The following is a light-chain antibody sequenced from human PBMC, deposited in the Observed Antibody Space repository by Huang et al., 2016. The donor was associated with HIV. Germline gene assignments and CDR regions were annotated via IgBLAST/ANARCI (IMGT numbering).Light chain of an antibody. CDR3: QQYYITPRT. Sequence: IVMTQSPDSLPVSLGARATIDCKSSQSVLHSSNNKNYLAWYQQKPGQPPKLLIYWASSRVSGVPDRFSGSGSGTDFTLTISSLQAEDVAVYYCQQYYITPRTFGPGTKVDIK. CDR2: WAS. CDR1: QSVLHSSNNKNY. J-gene: IGKJ3*01. V-gene: IGKV4-1*01.